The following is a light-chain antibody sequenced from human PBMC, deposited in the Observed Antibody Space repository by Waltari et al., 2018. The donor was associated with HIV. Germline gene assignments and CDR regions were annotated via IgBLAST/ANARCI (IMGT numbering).Light chain of an antibody. Sequence: QSVLPQPPSVSAAPGQKVTISCSGSRSNIGNNFVSWYQQLPGTAPKLLIYDNNKRPSGIPDRFSGSKSGTSATLGITGLQTGDEADYYCGTWDSSLSVWVFGGGTNLTVL. J-gene: IGLJ3*02. V-gene: IGLV1-51*01. CDR1: RSNIGNNF. CDR3: GTWDSSLSVWV. CDR2: DNN.